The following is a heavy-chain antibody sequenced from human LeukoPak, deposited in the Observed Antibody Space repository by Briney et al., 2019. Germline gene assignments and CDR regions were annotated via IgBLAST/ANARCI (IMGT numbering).Heavy chain of an antibody. CDR1: GYSISSGYY. V-gene: IGHV4-38-2*01. CDR3: ARGSHYCSSTSCQIIDY. J-gene: IGHJ4*02. Sequence: SETLSLTCAVSGYSISSGYYWGWSRQPPGEGLGWIGSIYDSGSTYYNPSLKSRVTISVDTSKNQFSLKLSSVTAADTAVYYCARGSHYCSSTSCQIIDYWGQGTLVTVSS. CDR2: IYDSGST. D-gene: IGHD2-2*01.